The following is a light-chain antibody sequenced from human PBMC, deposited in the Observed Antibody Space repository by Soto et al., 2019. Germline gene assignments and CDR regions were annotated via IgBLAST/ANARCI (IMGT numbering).Light chain of an antibody. V-gene: IGKV3-20*01. CDR3: QQFGTSPRYT. J-gene: IGKJ2*01. Sequence: EILLTQSPGTLSLSPGERATLSCRTSQTVGSTYLAWYQQKPGQAPRLLIYEASRRATDIPGRFSGSGSGTDFTLTISTLEPEDFAVYFCQQFGTSPRYTFGQGTKLEI. CDR2: EAS. CDR1: QTVGSTY.